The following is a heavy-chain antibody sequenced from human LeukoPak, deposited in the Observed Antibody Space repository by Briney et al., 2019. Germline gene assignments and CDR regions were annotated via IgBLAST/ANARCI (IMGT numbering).Heavy chain of an antibody. Sequence: SETLSLTCAVYGGSFSGYYWSWIRQPPGKGLEWIGEINHSGSTNYNPSLKSRVTIPVDTSKNQFSLKLSSVTAADTAVYYCARGRGVTSSYYFDYWGQGTLVTVSS. D-gene: IGHD2-21*02. V-gene: IGHV4-34*01. CDR1: GGSFSGYY. CDR2: INHSGST. CDR3: ARGRGVTSSYYFDY. J-gene: IGHJ4*02.